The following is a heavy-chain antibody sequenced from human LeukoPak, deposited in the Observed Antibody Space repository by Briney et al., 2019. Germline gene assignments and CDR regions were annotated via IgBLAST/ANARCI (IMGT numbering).Heavy chain of an antibody. CDR1: GFTFDDYA. J-gene: IGHJ3*02. CDR3: ARPQVLRFLEWPFFDI. V-gene: IGHV3-9*03. D-gene: IGHD3-3*01. Sequence: TGGSLRLSCAASGFTFDDYAMHWVRQALGKGLEWVSGISWNSGSIGYADSVKGRFTISRDNAKNSLYLQMNSLRAEDMALYYCARPQVLRFLEWPFFDIWGQGTMVTVSS. CDR2: ISWNSGSI.